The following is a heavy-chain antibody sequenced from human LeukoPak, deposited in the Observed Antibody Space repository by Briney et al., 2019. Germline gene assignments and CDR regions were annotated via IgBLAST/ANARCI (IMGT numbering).Heavy chain of an antibody. V-gene: IGHV3-15*01. CDR2: IKSTADGGTA. CDR3: TTARSYYGMDV. J-gene: IGHJ6*02. Sequence: GGSLRLSCAASGFTFTDAWMSWVRQAPGKGLEWVGRIKSTADGGTAGHAAPVKDRFTISRDDSKNTLFLQMNSLKTEDTAVYYCTTARSYYGMDVWGQGTTVTVSS. CDR1: GFTFTDAW.